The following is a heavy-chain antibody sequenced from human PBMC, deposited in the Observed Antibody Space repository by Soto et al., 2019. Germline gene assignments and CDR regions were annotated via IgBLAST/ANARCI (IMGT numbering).Heavy chain of an antibody. CDR2: IYHSGST. CDR3: ARHRAAAAPYYYYYAMDV. V-gene: IGHV4-4*02. J-gene: IGHJ6*02. Sequence: QVQLQESGPGLVKPSGTLSLTCAVSGGSISIGHWWSWVRQPPGKGLEWIGEIYHSGSTNYNPSLKSRVTISVDKSKNHFSLRLSSVTAADTAVYYCARHRAAAAPYYYYYAMDVWGQGTTVTVSS. D-gene: IGHD6-13*01. CDR1: GGSISIGHW.